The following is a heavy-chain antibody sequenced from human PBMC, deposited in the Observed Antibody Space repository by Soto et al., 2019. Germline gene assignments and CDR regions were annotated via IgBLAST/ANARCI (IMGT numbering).Heavy chain of an antibody. CDR2: IIPIFGTA. V-gene: IGHV1-69*01. J-gene: IGHJ4*02. Sequence: QVQLVQSGAEVKKPGSSVKVSCKASGGTFSSYAISWVRQAPGQGLEWMGGIIPIFGTANYAQKFKGRVTITADESTSTAYRELSSLIYEDTAVYYCARQRIAVAGQPFDYWGQGTLVTVSS. CDR1: GGTFSSYA. CDR3: ARQRIAVAGQPFDY. D-gene: IGHD6-19*01.